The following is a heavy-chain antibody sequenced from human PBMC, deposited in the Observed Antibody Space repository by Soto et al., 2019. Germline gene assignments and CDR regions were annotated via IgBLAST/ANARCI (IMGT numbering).Heavy chain of an antibody. CDR3: AGGGVAVAGRCFGY. V-gene: IGHV1-3*01. J-gene: IGHJ4*02. Sequence: QVQLVQSGAEVKKPGASVKVSCKASGYTFTSYAMHWVRQAPGQRLEWMGWINAGNGNTKYSQKFQGSVTITRETSASTAYMERSRLRSEDTAVYYCAGGGVAVAGRCFGYWGQGTLVTVSS. D-gene: IGHD6-19*01. CDR1: GYTFTSYA. CDR2: INAGNGNT.